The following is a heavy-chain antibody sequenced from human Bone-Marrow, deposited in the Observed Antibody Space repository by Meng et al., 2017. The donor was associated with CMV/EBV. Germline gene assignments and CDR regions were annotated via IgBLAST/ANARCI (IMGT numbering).Heavy chain of an antibody. Sequence: GESLKISCVASGFTFSSHGMHWVRQAPGKGLEWVAFIPYDGGNQYYADSVKGRFTISRDNAKNSLYLQMNSLRAEDTAVYYCARDWGYGDDAFDIWGQGTMVTVSS. CDR3: ARDWGYGDDAFDI. CDR2: IPYDGGNQ. D-gene: IGHD3-10*01. CDR1: GFTFSSHG. V-gene: IGHV3-30*02. J-gene: IGHJ3*02.